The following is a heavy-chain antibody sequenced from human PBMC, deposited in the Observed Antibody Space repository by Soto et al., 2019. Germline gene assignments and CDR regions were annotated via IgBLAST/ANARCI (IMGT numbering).Heavy chain of an antibody. D-gene: IGHD3-16*01. CDR3: ARDKDRQQLCGNYYCGIDV. CDR2: IIPIFPTP. CDR1: GGTFGNSA. J-gene: IGHJ6*02. V-gene: IGHV1-69*12. Sequence: QVQLVQSGAEVKKPGSSVTVSCKASGGTFGNSAISWVRQAPGQGLEWMGGIIPIFPTPAYAQKFQGRVTITADESTSAACMELTSLRSEDTAVYYCARDKDRQQLCGNYYCGIDVWGQGTTVTVSS.